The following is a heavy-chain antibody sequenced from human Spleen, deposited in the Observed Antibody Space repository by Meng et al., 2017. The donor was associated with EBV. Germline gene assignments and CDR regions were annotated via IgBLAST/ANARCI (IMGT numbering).Heavy chain of an antibody. CDR1: GGSISSSNYY. Sequence: LQLQGAGPGLVKPSETLSLTCTVSGGSISSSNYYWGWIRQSPGKGLEWIGSCSHSGTSFYNPSLKSRVTTSLDTSKNQFSLNLRSVTAADTAVYFCARDLGNILTGRKGVYDYWGQGTLVTVSS. CDR2: CSHSGTS. D-gene: IGHD3-9*01. V-gene: IGHV4-39*07. J-gene: IGHJ4*02. CDR3: ARDLGNILTGRKGVYDY.